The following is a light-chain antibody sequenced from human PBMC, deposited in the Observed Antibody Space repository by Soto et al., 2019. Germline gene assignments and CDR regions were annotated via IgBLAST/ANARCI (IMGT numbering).Light chain of an antibody. CDR1: SSDVGAYNY. CDR2: GVT. V-gene: IGLV2-14*01. CDR3: FSHRGGDSHV. J-gene: IGLJ1*01. Sequence: VLTQPASVSGSPGQSITISCTGTSSDVGAYNYVSWYQQYPGKAPKLMICGVTNRPSGVSNRFSGSKTGNTASLTISGLQAEDEADYYCFSHRGGDSHVFGTGTKVTVL.